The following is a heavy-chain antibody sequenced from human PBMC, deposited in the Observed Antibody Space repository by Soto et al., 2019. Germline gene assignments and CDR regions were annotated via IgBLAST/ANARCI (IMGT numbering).Heavy chain of an antibody. CDR2: ISYDGSNK. V-gene: IGHV3-30*03. Sequence: QVQLVESGGGVVQPGRSLRLSCAASGFTFSSYGMHWVRQAPGKGLEWVAVISYDGSNKYYADSVKSRFTISRDNSKNTLYLQMNILRAEDTAGYYCARSPYSVSYLAYFDYWGQGTLVTVSS. D-gene: IGHD1-26*01. CDR1: GFTFSSYG. J-gene: IGHJ4*02. CDR3: ARSPYSVSYLAYFDY.